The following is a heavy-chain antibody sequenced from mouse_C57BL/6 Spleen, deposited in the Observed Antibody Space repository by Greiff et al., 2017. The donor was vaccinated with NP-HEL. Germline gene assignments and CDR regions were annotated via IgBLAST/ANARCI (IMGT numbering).Heavy chain of an antibody. Sequence: QVQLQQSGAELAKPGASVKLSCKASGYTFTSYWMHWVKQRPGQGLEWIGYINPSSGYTKYNQKFKDKATLTADKSSSTAYMQLSSLTYEDSAVYYCAGGDSSYDWYCDVWGTGTTVTVSS. J-gene: IGHJ1*03. V-gene: IGHV1-7*01. CDR3: AGGDSSYDWYCDV. D-gene: IGHD1-1*01. CDR2: INPSSGYT. CDR1: GYTFTSYW.